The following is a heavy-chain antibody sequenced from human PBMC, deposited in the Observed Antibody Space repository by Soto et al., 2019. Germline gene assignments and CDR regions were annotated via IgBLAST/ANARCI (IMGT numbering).Heavy chain of an antibody. CDR2: ICNSGTT. CDR1: GGSIRSYC. CDR3: ARGVYYYDSSGSYIDY. J-gene: IGHJ4*02. D-gene: IGHD3-22*01. Sequence: SETLSLTCTVSGGSIRSYCWTWIRQPPGEGLEWIGCICNSGTTNYNPSLKSRVTISVDTSKNQFSLKLSSVTAADTAVYYCARGVYYYDSSGSYIDYWGQGTLVTVSS. V-gene: IGHV4-59*01.